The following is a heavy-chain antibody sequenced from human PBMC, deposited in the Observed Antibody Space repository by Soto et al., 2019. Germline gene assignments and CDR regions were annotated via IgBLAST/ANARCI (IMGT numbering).Heavy chain of an antibody. Sequence: GASLKVSCKASGGTFSSYAISWVRQAPGQGLEWMGGIIPIFGTANYAQKYQRRVTITADESTSTAYMELSSLRSEDTAVYYCARGSYYYDSSGYYSGRFDPWGQGTLVTVSS. CDR3: ARGSYYYDSSGYYSGRFDP. CDR2: IIPIFGTA. J-gene: IGHJ5*02. V-gene: IGHV1-69*13. D-gene: IGHD3-22*01. CDR1: GGTFSSYA.